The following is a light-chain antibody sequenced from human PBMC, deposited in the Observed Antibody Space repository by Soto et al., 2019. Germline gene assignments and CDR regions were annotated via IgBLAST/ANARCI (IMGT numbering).Light chain of an antibody. CDR1: QSVRSSY. J-gene: IGKJ5*01. V-gene: IGKV3-20*01. CDR3: QHYGSSPPVT. CDR2: GAS. Sequence: EILLTQSPDTLSLSPGERATLSCRASQSVRSSYLAWYQQKPGQAPRLLVYGASNRATGIPDRFSGSGSGTDFTLTISRLEPEDFAVYYCQHYGSSPPVTFGQGTRLEIK.